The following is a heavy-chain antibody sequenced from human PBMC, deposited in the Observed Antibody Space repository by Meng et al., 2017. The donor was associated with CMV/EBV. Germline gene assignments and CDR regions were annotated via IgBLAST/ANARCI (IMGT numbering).Heavy chain of an antibody. J-gene: IGHJ4*02. V-gene: IGHV3-30*02. D-gene: IGHD1-26*01. CDR1: GFTFSSYG. CDR2: IRYDGSNK. Sequence: GESLKISCAASGFTFSSYGMHWVRQAPGKGLEWVAFIRYDGSNKYYADSVKGRFTISRDNSKNTLYLQMNNLRAEDTAVYYCAKVSGGSGSLYYFDYWGQGTLVTVSS. CDR3: AKVSGGSGSLYYFDY.